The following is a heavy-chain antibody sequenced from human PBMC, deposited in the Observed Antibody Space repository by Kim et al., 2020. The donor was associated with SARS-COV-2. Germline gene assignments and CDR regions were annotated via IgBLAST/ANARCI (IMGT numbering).Heavy chain of an antibody. J-gene: IGHJ4*02. CDR3: ARARVGIFGVVTHFDY. V-gene: IGHV4-59*01. Sequence: LKRRVTISVDTSKNQFSLKLSSVTAADTAVYYCARARVGIFGVVTHFDYWGQGTLVTVSS. D-gene: IGHD3-3*01.